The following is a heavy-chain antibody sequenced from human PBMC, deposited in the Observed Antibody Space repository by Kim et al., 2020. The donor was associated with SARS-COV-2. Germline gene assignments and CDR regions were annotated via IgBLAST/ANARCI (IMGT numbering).Heavy chain of an antibody. J-gene: IGHJ2*01. V-gene: IGHV4-39*01. CDR3: ARQGISDLYFDL. Sequence: YNPSLKSRVTISVDTSKNQFSLKLSSVTAADTAVYYCARQGISDLYFDLWGRGTLVTVSS. D-gene: IGHD1-20*01.